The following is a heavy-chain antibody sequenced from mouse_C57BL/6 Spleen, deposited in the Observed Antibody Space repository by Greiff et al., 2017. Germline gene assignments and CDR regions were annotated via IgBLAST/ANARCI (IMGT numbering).Heavy chain of an antibody. D-gene: IGHD2-3*01. CDR1: GYTFTSYW. CDR3: AKFDDEGY. Sequence: QVQLQQPGAELVRPGSSVKLSCKASGYTFTSYWMHWVKQRPIQGLEWIGNINPSDSETHYNQKFKDKATLTVDQSSSTAYMQLSSLTSADSADYDCAKFDDEGYWGQGTTLTVSS. J-gene: IGHJ2*01. CDR2: INPSDSET. V-gene: IGHV1-52*01.